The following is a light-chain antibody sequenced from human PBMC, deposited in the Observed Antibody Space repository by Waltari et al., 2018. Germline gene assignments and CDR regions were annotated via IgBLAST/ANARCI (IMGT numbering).Light chain of an antibody. CDR2: GAS. V-gene: IGKV3-20*01. Sequence: EFVLPPSPGTLSLSPGESATLSCRASQTVRTTYLAWYQQKPGQAPTLLIYGASSRATGIPDRFSGSGSGTDFSLTISSLEPEDFAVYYCQQYDISPLTFGGGTKVEIK. CDR3: QQYDISPLT. J-gene: IGKJ4*01. CDR1: QTVRTTY.